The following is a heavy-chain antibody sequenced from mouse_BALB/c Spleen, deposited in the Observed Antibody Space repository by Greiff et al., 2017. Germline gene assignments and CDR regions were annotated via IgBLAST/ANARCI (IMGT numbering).Heavy chain of an antibody. CDR3: ARDAGYFDV. Sequence: QVQLKESGPGLVAPSQSLSITCTVSGFSLTSYGVHWVRQPPGQGLEWLGVICAGGGTNYNSALMSRLSISKDNSKSQVFLKMNSLQTDDTAMYSCARDAGYFDVWGAGTTVTVSS. CDR1: GFSLTSYG. V-gene: IGHV2-9*02. J-gene: IGHJ1*01. CDR2: ICAGGGT.